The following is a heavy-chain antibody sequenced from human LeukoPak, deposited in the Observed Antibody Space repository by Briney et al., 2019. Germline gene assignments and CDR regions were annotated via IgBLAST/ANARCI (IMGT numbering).Heavy chain of an antibody. Sequence: GGSLRLSCAASGFTVSSNYMNWVPQAPGKGLEWVSAIYSGGSTYYADSVKGRFTISRDNSKNTVYLQMNSLRAEDTAVYYCALHYDSHAFDIWGQGTMVTVSS. D-gene: IGHD3-3*01. V-gene: IGHV3-66*01. J-gene: IGHJ3*02. CDR1: GFTVSSNY. CDR2: IYSGGST. CDR3: ALHYDSHAFDI.